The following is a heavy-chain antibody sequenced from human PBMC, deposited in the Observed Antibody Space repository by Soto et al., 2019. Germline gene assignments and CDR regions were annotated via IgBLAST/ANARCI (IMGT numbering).Heavy chain of an antibody. V-gene: IGHV4-39*01. CDR3: ARYGLAKVRYLKKTSDY. D-gene: IGHD3-9*01. CDR1: GCSISRSSYY. J-gene: IGHJ4*02. Sequence: SETLSLTCTVSGCSISRSSYYWCWIRQPPGKGLEWIGSIYYSGSTYYNPSLKSRGTISVDTSKNQFSLNLSSVTAADTAVYYCARYGLAKVRYLKKTSDYWGQGTLVTVSS. CDR2: IYYSGST.